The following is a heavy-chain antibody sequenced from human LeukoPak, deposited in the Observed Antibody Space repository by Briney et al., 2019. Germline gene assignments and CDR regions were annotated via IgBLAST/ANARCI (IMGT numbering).Heavy chain of an antibody. CDR3: ARSTTIFGVLIPSGWFDP. J-gene: IGHJ5*02. D-gene: IGHD3-3*01. CDR2: INPKSGGT. CDR1: GYIFSGYY. Sequence: ASVKVSCKASGYIFSGYYMHWVRQAPGQGLEWMGWINPKSGGTNYAQQFQGRVTTTRDTSISTAYMELSRLRSDDTAVYYCARSTTIFGVLIPSGWFDPRGQGTLVTVSS. V-gene: IGHV1-2*02.